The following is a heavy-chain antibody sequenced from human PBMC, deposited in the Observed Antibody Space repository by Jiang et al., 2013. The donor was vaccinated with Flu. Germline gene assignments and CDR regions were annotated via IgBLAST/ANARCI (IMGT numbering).Heavy chain of an antibody. CDR1: GGSISSGSYY. D-gene: IGHD3-3*01. CDR3: ARERGALEWNWTT. V-gene: IGHV4-61*02. CDR2: IYTSGST. Sequence: SGSGLVKPSQTLSLTCTVSGGSISSGSYYWSWIRQPAGKGLEWIGRIYTSGSTNYNPSLKSRVTISVDTSKNQFSLKLSSVTAADTAVYYCARERGALEWNWTTWGQGTLVTGLL. J-gene: IGHJ4*02.